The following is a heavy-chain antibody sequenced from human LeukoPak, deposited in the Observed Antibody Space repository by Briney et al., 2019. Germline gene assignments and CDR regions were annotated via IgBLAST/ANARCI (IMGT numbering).Heavy chain of an antibody. CDR2: IIPIFGTA. V-gene: IGHV1-69*13. CDR3: AAASRGDYVWGSYRYNY. CDR1: GGTFSSYA. Sequence: SVKVSCTASGGTFSSYAISWVRQAPGQGLEWMGGIIPIFGTANYAQKFQGRVTITADESTSTAYMELSSLRSEDTAVYYCAAASRGDYVWGSYRYNYWGQGTLVTVSS. J-gene: IGHJ4*02. D-gene: IGHD3-16*02.